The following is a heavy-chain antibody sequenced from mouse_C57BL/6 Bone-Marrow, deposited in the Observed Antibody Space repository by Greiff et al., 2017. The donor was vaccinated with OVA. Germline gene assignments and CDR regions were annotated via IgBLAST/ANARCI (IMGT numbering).Heavy chain of an antibody. Sequence: VKLKQPGAELVRPGSSVKLSCKASGYTFTSYWMDWVKQRPGQGLEWIGNIYPSDSETHYNQKFKDKATLTVDKSSSTAYMQLSSLTSEDSAVYYCAREGGYYPFDYWGQGTTLTVSS. J-gene: IGHJ2*01. CDR3: AREGGYYPFDY. V-gene: IGHV1-61*01. CDR1: GYTFTSYW. CDR2: IYPSDSET. D-gene: IGHD2-3*01.